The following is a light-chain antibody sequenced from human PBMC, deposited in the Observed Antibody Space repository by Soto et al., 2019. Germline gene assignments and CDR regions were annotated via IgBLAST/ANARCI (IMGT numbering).Light chain of an antibody. CDR2: DAS. CDR3: QQRSTWPPLS. Sequence: EIVVTQSPATLSLSPGERATLSCRTSQSVGSYLAWYQKKPGKAPRLLIYDASNRATGIPARLNGGRSGRDFTLTITSLETEDFEVYYCQQRSTWPPLSFGGGNQVVIK. V-gene: IGKV3-11*02. J-gene: IGKJ4*01. CDR1: QSVGSY.